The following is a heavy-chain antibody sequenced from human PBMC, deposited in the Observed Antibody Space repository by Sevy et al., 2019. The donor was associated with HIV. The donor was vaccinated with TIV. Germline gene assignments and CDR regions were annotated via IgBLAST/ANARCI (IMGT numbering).Heavy chain of an antibody. V-gene: IGHV3-33*01. CDR3: ARVRSIYVDTTHYYAMDV. CDR2: TWYDGSTK. CDR1: GFTFSSYG. J-gene: IGHJ6*04. Sequence: GGSLRLSCAASGFTFSSYGMHWVRRAPGKGLEWVALTWYDGSTKFYAHSVKGRFTISRDNSKNILSLQMNSLRADDTAVYYCARVRSIYVDTTHYYAMDVWGEGTTVTVSS. D-gene: IGHD5-18*01.